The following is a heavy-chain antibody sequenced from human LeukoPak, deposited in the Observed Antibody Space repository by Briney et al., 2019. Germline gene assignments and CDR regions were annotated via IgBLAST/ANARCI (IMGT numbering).Heavy chain of an antibody. CDR1: GDSISSDISY. V-gene: IGHV4-61*02. J-gene: IGHJ4*02. CDR2: VSISGGT. CDR3: ARGTVTKWDYFDY. Sequence: SQTLSLTCTVSGDSISSDISYWSWIRQPAGKELEWIGRVSISGGTNYNPSLRSRVTISVDTSKNQFSLKLSSVTAADTAVYYCARGTVTKWDYFDYWGQGTLVTVSS. D-gene: IGHD4-17*01.